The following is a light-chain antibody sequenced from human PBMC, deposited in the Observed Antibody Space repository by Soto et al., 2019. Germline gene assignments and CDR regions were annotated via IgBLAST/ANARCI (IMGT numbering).Light chain of an antibody. CDR2: KAS. CDR1: QSISSW. Sequence: DIQMTQSPSTLSASVGDRVTITCRASQSISSWLAWYQQKPGKAPNLLIYKASSLKTGVPSRFSGSGSGTEFTLNISSLQPDDFATYYCQQYNSYLWTFGQGTKVEVK. V-gene: IGKV1-5*03. J-gene: IGKJ1*01. CDR3: QQYNSYLWT.